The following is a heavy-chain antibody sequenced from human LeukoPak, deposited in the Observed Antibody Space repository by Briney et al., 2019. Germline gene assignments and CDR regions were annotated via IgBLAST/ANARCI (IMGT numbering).Heavy chain of an antibody. CDR3: ARDHFRLLWFGEPVAFDI. J-gene: IGHJ3*02. D-gene: IGHD3-10*01. V-gene: IGHV1-2*02. CDR2: INPNSGGT. Sequence: ASVKVSCKASGYTFTGYYMHCVPQAPGQGLEGMGWINPNSGGTNYAQKFQGRVTMTRDTSISTAYMELSRLRSDDTAVYYCARDHFRLLWFGEPVAFDIWGEGRMVTASS. CDR1: GYTFTGYY.